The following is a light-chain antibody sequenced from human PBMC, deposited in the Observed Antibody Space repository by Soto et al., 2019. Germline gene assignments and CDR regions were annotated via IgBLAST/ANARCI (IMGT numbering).Light chain of an antibody. CDR3: ISYAGSNNYV. CDR1: SSDVGGYSS. Sequence: PVLNQPPSGSGSPGQSVTISCNGTSSDVGGYSSVAWFQHHPGKAPKLMIYEVSKRPSGVPDRFSGSKSGNTASLTVSGLQAEDEADYYCISYAGSNNYVFGTGTKVTVL. J-gene: IGLJ1*01. V-gene: IGLV2-8*01. CDR2: EVS.